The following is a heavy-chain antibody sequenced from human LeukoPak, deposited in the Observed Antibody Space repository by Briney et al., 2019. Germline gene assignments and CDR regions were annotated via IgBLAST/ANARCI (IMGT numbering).Heavy chain of an antibody. CDR1: GGSISSYY. CDR2: IYYSGST. Sequence: PSETLSLTCTVSGGSISSYYWSWIRQPPGKGLEWIGYIYYSGSTNYNPSLESRVTISVDTSKNQSSLKLSSVTAADTAVYYCARGGCSSTSCATDWFDPWGQGTLVTVSS. CDR3: ARGGCSSTSCATDWFDP. D-gene: IGHD2-2*01. J-gene: IGHJ5*02. V-gene: IGHV4-59*12.